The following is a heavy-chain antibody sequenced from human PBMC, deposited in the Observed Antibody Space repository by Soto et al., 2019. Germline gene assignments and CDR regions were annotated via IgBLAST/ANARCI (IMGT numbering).Heavy chain of an antibody. CDR3: VPSNWFDP. CDR1: GGSISSSSYY. CDR2: IYYSGST. Sequence: SETLSLTCTVSGGSISSSSYYWGWIRQPPGKGLEWIGRIYYSGSTYYNPSLKSRVTISVDTSKNQFSLKLSSVTAADTAVYYCVPSNWFDPWGQGTLVTVSS. V-gene: IGHV4-39*01. J-gene: IGHJ5*02.